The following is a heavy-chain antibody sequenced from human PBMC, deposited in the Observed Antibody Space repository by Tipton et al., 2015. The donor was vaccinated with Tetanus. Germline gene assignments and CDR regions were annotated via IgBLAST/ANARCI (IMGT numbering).Heavy chain of an antibody. CDR1: GFTFSSYG. CDR3: AKSPPFALVGPDY. J-gene: IGHJ4*02. Sequence: TASGFTFSSYGMHWVRQAPGKGLEWVAVISYDGSNKYYADSVKGRFTISRDNSKNTLYLQMNSLRAEDTAVYYCAKSPPFALVGPDYWGQGTLVTVSS. CDR2: ISYDGSNK. V-gene: IGHV3-30*18. D-gene: IGHD1-26*01.